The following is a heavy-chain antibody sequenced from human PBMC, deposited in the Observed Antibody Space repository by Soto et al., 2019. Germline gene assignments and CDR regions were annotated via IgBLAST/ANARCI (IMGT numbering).Heavy chain of an antibody. CDR1: GGSISRGDYY. Sequence: PSETLSLTCTVSGGSISRGDYYWSWIRQPPGKGLEWIGYIYYSGSTYYNPSLKSRVNISIDTSKNQFSLKLRSVTAADTAVYYCASDHPDIAVAGGRAFFSYGMDVWGQGTTVTVSS. CDR3: ASDHPDIAVAGGRAFFSYGMDV. CDR2: IYYSGST. J-gene: IGHJ6*02. V-gene: IGHV4-30-4*01. D-gene: IGHD6-19*01.